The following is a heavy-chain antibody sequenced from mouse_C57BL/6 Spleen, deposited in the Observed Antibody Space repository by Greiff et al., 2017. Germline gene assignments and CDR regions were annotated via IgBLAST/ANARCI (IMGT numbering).Heavy chain of an antibody. V-gene: IGHV3-8*01. CDR3: ARSDYHYAREY. D-gene: IGHD5-5*01. Sequence: EVQLQESGPGLAKPSQTLSLTCSFTGYSIPSDYWNWIRKFPGNKLEYMGYISYSGSTYYNPSLKSRISITRDTSKNQNYLQLNSVNTEDTATYYGARSDYHYAREYWGQGTSDNVAS. J-gene: IGHJ4*01. CDR1: GYSIPSDY. CDR2: ISYSGST.